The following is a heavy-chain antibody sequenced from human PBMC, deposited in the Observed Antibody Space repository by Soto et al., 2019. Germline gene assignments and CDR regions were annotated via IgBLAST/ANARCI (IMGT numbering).Heavy chain of an antibody. Sequence: QVQLVQSGAEVKKPGSSVKVSCKASGGTFSSYAISWVRQAPGQGLEWMGGIIPIFGTANYAQKFQGRVTITADESMSAADMELSSLRSEDTAVYCCARDREGYCSGGSCYSNYYYYGMDVWGQGTTVTVSS. J-gene: IGHJ6*02. CDR2: IIPIFGTA. CDR1: GGTFSSYA. D-gene: IGHD2-15*01. CDR3: ARDREGYCSGGSCYSNYYYYGMDV. V-gene: IGHV1-69*01.